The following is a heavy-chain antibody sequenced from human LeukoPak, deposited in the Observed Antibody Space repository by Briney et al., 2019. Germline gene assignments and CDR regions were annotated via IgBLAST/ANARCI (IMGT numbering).Heavy chain of an antibody. V-gene: IGHV4-59*08. J-gene: IGHJ4*02. D-gene: IGHD6-13*01. Sequence: SETLSLTCTVSGGSISGYYWSWIRQPPGKGLEWIDYITYSGSTNYNPSLKSRVTMSVDTSKNQFSLRLSSVTAADTAVYYCAIHSSSYSFDCWGQGTLVTVSS. CDR1: GGSISGYY. CDR2: ITYSGST. CDR3: AIHSSSYSFDC.